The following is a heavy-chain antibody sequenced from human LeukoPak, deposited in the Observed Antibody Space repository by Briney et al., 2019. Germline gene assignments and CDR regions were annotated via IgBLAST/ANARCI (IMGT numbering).Heavy chain of an antibody. CDR3: RKGAMDTITADI. J-gene: IGHJ4*02. CDR2: ISSSTTTI. Sequence: GGSLRLSCAGSGFTFRYYEMNWVRQAPRKALEWVSYISSSTTTIHYADSVRGRFTVSRDNAKNSLYLQMNSLTAEDTAFYYGRKGAMDTITADIWGQGTLVTVSS. CDR1: GFTFRYYE. D-gene: IGHD5-24*01. V-gene: IGHV3-48*03.